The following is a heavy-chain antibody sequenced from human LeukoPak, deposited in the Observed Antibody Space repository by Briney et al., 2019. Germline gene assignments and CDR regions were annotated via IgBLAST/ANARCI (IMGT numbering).Heavy chain of an antibody. J-gene: IGHJ4*02. CDR3: TRHPDCSGGSCYAEFDY. Sequence: GGSLRLSCAASGFTFSGSAMYWVRQASGKGLEWVGRIRSKANSYATAYAASVKGRFTISRDDSKNTAYLQMNSLKTEDTAVYYCTRHPDCSGGSCYAEFDYWGQGTLVTVSS. V-gene: IGHV3-73*01. D-gene: IGHD2-15*01. CDR1: GFTFSGSA. CDR2: IRSKANSYAT.